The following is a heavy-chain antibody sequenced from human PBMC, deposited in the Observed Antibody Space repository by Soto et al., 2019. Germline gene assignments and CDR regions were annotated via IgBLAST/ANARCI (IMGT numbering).Heavy chain of an antibody. CDR1: GGSINSGGYY. CDR2: IFYTGTT. V-gene: IGHV4-31*03. Sequence: QVQLQESGPGLVKPSQTLSLTCTVSGGSINSGGYYWSWIRQHPGKGLEWIGNIFYTGTTSYNPSLKSRATVSVDTSTTQSALKLSSVTDADTAVYYCARSYCSSYVFGYWGQGALVTVSS. D-gene: IGHD3-16*01. CDR3: ARSYCSSYVFGY. J-gene: IGHJ4*02.